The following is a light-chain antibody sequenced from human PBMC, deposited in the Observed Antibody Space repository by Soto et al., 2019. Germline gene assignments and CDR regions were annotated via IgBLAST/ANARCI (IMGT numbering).Light chain of an antibody. J-gene: IGKJ4*01. V-gene: IGKV3-11*01. CDR3: QQRTNWPRAT. CDR1: QSVSSY. CDR2: DAS. Sequence: EIVVTQSPATLSLSPGERATLSCRASQSVSSYLAWYQQKPGQAPRLLIYDASNRATGIPARFSGSGSGTDFTLTISSLEPEYFAVYFFQQRTNWPRATFGGGTKVEIK.